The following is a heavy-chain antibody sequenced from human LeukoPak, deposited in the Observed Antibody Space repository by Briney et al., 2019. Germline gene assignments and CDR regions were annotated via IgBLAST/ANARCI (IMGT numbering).Heavy chain of an antibody. V-gene: IGHV4-59*01. Sequence: SETLSLTCTVSGGSISSYYWSWIRQPPGKGLEWIGYIDYSGSTNYNPSLKSRVTISVDTSKNQFSLKLSSVTAADTAVYYCARDSSSWYGAYYYYGMDVWGQGTTVTVSS. CDR1: GGSISSYY. D-gene: IGHD6-13*01. J-gene: IGHJ6*02. CDR2: IDYSGST. CDR3: ARDSSSWYGAYYYYGMDV.